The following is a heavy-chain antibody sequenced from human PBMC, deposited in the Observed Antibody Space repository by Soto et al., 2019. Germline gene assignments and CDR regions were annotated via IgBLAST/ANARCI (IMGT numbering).Heavy chain of an antibody. D-gene: IGHD6-13*01. CDR1: GFTFSSYG. J-gene: IGHJ4*02. Sequence: GGSLRLSCAASGFTFSSYGMHWVRQAPGKGLEWVAVISYDGSNKYYADSVKGRFTISRDNSKNTLYLQMNSLRAEDTAVYYCAKVVALYSSSWYYFDYWGQGTLVTVSS. V-gene: IGHV3-30*18. CDR2: ISYDGSNK. CDR3: AKVVALYSSSWYYFDY.